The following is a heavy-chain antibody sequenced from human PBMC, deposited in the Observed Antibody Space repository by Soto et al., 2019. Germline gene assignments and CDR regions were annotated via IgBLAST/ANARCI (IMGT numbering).Heavy chain of an antibody. J-gene: IGHJ4*02. D-gene: IGHD1-1*01. CDR1: GFIVSSSH. V-gene: IGHV3-53*01. CDR3: AILTEAERH. Sequence: EVQLVESGGGLTQPGGSLRLSCVVSGFIVSSSHMIWVRQAPGKGLEGVSILYNHGKTNYVDSVNGRFTITRDNSKNTVYLEVNSLRVEDTAVYYCAILTEAERHWGQGALVTVAS. CDR2: LYNHGKT.